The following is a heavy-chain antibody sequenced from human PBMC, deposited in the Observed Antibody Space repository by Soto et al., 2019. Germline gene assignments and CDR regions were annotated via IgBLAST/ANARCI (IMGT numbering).Heavy chain of an antibody. Sequence: SVKVSCKASGGTFSSYAISWVRQAPGQGLEWMGGIIPIFGTANYAQKFQGRVTITADKSTSTAYMELSSLRSEDTAVYYCARAVPHTAMAPNWGQGTLVAASS. CDR3: ARAVPHTAMAPN. CDR1: GGTFSSYA. CDR2: IIPIFGTA. D-gene: IGHD5-18*01. V-gene: IGHV1-69*06. J-gene: IGHJ4*02.